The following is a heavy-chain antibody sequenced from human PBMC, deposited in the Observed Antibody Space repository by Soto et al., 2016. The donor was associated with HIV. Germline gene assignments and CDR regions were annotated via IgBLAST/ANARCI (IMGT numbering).Heavy chain of an antibody. CDR2: ISRSSTYI. J-gene: IGHJ4*02. V-gene: IGHV3-21*01. Sequence: EVQLLESGEASYSRGSLRLSCAASGFTFSSYAMTWVRQAPGKGLEWVSSISRSSTYIYYADSVKGRFTISRDNAKNLLYLQMNSLRAEDTAVYYCARAETYSSSYQDWGQGTLVTVSS. CDR1: GFTFSSYA. D-gene: IGHD6-13*01. CDR3: ARAETYSSSYQD.